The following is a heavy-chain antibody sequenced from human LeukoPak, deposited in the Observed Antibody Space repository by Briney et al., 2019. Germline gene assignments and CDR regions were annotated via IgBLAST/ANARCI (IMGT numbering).Heavy chain of an antibody. CDR1: GFTFSSYG. D-gene: IGHD4-17*01. J-gene: IGHJ4*02. CDR2: INSDGSST. Sequence: PGGSLRLSCAASGFTFSSYGMSWVRQAPGKGLVWVSRINSDGSSTSYADSVKGRFTISRDNAKNTLYLQMNSLRAEDTAVYYCARDARTVTTLLRYWGQGTLVTVSS. CDR3: ARDARTVTTLLRY. V-gene: IGHV3-74*01.